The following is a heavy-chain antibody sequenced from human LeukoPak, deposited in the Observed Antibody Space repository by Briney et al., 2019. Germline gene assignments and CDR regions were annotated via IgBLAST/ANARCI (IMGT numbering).Heavy chain of an antibody. V-gene: IGHV3-30-3*01. CDR2: ISYDGSNK. CDR1: GFTFSSYA. Sequence: PGGSLRLSCAASGFTFSSYAMHWVRQVPGKGLEWVAVISYDGSNKYYADSVKGRFTISRDNSKNTLYLQMSSLRAEDTAVYYCARDRYSYGYTDFDYWGQGTLVTVSS. CDR3: ARDRYSYGYTDFDY. J-gene: IGHJ4*02. D-gene: IGHD5-18*01.